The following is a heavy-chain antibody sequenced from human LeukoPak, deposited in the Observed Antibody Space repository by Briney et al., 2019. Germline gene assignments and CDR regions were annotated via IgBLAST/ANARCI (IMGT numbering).Heavy chain of an antibody. CDR1: GFTFSSYW. CDR2: ISGGGSST. J-gene: IGHJ4*02. CDR3: ATHCTSTTCYAY. D-gene: IGHD2-2*01. V-gene: IGHV3-23*01. Sequence: GGPLRVSCAASGFTFSSYWMSWVRQAPGKGLEWVSAISGGGSSTYYADFVKGRFTISRDNAKNTLYMQMNSRRAEDTAVYYCATHCTSTTCYAYWGQGTLVTVS.